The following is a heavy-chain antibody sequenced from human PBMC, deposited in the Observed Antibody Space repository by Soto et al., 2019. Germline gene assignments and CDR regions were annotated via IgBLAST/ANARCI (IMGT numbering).Heavy chain of an antibody. CDR3: VKDARSYGDGIWFDP. V-gene: IGHV3-23*01. CDR2: ISGSDSST. CDR1: GFTFSSYA. J-gene: IGHJ5*02. D-gene: IGHD4-17*01. Sequence: EVQLLESGGGLVQPGGSLRLSCAASGFTFSSYAMNWVRQAPGTGLEWVSTISGSDSSTYYADSVKGRFTITRDNSKNPLYLQMNSLRADDTAVYYCVKDARSYGDGIWFDPWGQGSLVTVSS.